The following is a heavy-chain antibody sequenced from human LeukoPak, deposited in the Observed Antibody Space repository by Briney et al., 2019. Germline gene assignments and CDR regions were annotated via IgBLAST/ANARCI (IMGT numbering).Heavy chain of an antibody. D-gene: IGHD4-17*01. J-gene: IGHJ4*02. Sequence: GGSLRLSCAASGFTFDDYAMHWVRHAPGKGLEWVSGISWNSGSIGYADSVKGRFTISRDNAKNSLYLQMNSLRAEDTALYYCAKDTGYGDYGYWGQGALVTVSS. CDR2: ISWNSGSI. CDR3: AKDTGYGDYGY. CDR1: GFTFDDYA. V-gene: IGHV3-9*01.